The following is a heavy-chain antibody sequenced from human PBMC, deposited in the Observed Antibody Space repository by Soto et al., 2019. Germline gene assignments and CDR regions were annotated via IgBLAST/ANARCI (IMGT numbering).Heavy chain of an antibody. Sequence: GASAKVSCKASGYTFTGYYMHWVRQAPGQGLEWMGWINPNSGGTNYAQKFQGRVTMTRDTSISTAYMELSRLRSDDTAVYYCAREGPLVVRGVIPSWFDPWGQGTLVTVSS. D-gene: IGHD3-10*01. CDR2: INPNSGGT. CDR3: AREGPLVVRGVIPSWFDP. CDR1: GYTFTGYY. V-gene: IGHV1-2*02. J-gene: IGHJ5*02.